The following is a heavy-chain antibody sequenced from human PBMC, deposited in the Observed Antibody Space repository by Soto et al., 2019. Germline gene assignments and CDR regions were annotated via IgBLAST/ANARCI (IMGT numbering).Heavy chain of an antibody. D-gene: IGHD3-16*01. Sequence: QVQLVESGGSVVQPGRSLRLSCAASGFTFNKYGMHWVRQAPGKGLEWVAAISNDGSSEYYADSVLGRFTISRDNPKNTLYLQMNSLKSEDTAVYSCVNQERGSYFAYWGQGTLVTVSS. CDR3: VNQERGSYFAY. CDR1: GFTFNKYG. CDR2: ISNDGSSE. J-gene: IGHJ4*02. V-gene: IGHV3-30*18.